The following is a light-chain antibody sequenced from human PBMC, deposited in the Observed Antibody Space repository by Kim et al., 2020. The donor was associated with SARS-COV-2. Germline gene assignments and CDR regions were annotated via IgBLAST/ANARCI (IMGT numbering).Light chain of an antibody. V-gene: IGKV3-20*01. CDR2: DTS. J-gene: IGKJ2*01. CDR3: QHYHSSPPTYT. CDR1: QSVSRTS. Sequence: EIVLTQSPGTLSLSPGEGATLSCRPSQSVSRTSLAWYQQRPGQAPRLLIHDTSIRATGIPDTFSGSGSGTDFTLTISRLEPEDFAVYYCQHYHSSPPTYTFGPGTKLEI.